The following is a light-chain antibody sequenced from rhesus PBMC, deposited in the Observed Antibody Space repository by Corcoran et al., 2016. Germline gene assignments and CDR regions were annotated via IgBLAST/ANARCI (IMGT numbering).Light chain of an antibody. CDR3: PQFYGYPWT. J-gene: IGKJ1*01. Sequence: DIQMTQSPSSLSASVGDRVTITCQASQGISSWLAWYQQKPGKAPKLLIYAATSLKSGVPSRFSGSASGTDFTLTISSLQPEDFATYYCPQFYGYPWTFGRGTKVEIK. CDR1: QGISSW. V-gene: IGKV1-19*01. CDR2: AAT.